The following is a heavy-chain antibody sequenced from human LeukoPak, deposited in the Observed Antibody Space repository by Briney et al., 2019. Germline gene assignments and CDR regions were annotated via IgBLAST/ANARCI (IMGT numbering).Heavy chain of an antibody. V-gene: IGHV3-21*01. J-gene: IGHJ6*03. CDR3: ARDPYSGGYGDDYYYYMDV. D-gene: IGHD1-26*01. CDR2: ITSTSSYM. CDR1: GFTLSSYE. Sequence: PGGSLRLSCTASGFTLSSYEMSWIRQAPGKGLEWVSSITSTSSYMYYADSVKGRFTISRDNAQNSLYLHMSSLRAEDTAVYYCARDPYSGGYGDDYYYYMDVWGKGTTVTISS.